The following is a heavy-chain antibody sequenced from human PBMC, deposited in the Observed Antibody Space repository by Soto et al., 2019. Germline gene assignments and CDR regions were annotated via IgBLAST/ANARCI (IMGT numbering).Heavy chain of an antibody. CDR1: GYTFTSYY. CDR3: YRHCSSTSCPGY. D-gene: IGHD2-2*01. Sequence: ASVKVSCKASGYTFTSYYMHWVRQAPGQGLEWMGIINPSGGSTSYAQKFQGRVTMTRDTSTSTVYMELSSLRSEDTAVYYCYRHCSSTSCPGYWGQGTLVTLSS. V-gene: IGHV1-46*01. J-gene: IGHJ4*02. CDR2: INPSGGST.